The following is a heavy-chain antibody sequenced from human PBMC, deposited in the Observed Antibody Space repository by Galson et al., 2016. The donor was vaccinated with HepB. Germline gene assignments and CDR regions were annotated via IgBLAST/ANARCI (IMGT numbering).Heavy chain of an antibody. CDR2: IMHSGATT. V-gene: IGHV3-23*01. CDR3: SKDFGREVYGSSGP. D-gene: IGHD3-22*01. CDR1: GFIFSIYA. Sequence: SLRLSCAASGFIFSIYAMNWVRQAPGEGLEWVSTIMHSGATTYYEDSVRGRFTVSRDNFRNTLYLQMNNLRPEDTAVYYCSKDFGREVYGSSGPWGQGALVTVST. J-gene: IGHJ5*02.